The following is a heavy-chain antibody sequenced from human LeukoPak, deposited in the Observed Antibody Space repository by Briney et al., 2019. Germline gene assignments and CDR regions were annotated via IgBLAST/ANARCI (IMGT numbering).Heavy chain of an antibody. CDR2: ITDSGGAT. CDR3: AKAYTRSWYAAFDI. V-gene: IGHV3-23*01. CDR1: GFAFTDYA. D-gene: IGHD6-13*01. Sequence: GGSLRLSCAASGFAFTDYAISWVRQAPGKGLEWVSAITDSGGATYYADSVKGRFTISRDNSKNTLYLQMNSLRGDDTAINYCAKAYTRSWYAAFDIWGQGTMVTISS. J-gene: IGHJ3*02.